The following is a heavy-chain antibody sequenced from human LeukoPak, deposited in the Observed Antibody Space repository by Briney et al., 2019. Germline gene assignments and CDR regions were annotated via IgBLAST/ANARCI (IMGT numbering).Heavy chain of an antibody. CDR2: IYSSGST. CDR3: ARENQLLSDAFDI. V-gene: IGHV4-30-4*08. Sequence: SQTLSLTCTVSGGSISSGDYYWSWIRQPPGKGLEWIGYIYSSGSTYYNPSLKSRVTISVDTSKNQSSLKLSSVTAADTAVYYCARENQLLSDAFDIWGQGTMVTVSS. D-gene: IGHD2-2*01. J-gene: IGHJ3*02. CDR1: GGSISSGDYY.